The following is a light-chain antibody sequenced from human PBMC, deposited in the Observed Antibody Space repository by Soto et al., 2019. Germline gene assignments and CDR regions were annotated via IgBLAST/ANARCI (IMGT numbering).Light chain of an antibody. Sequence: DIQMTQSPSTLSASVGDRVTITCRASQNINSWLAWYQQKPGKAPKLLIYKASSLESGVPSRFSGSGSGTEFSLTISSLQPDDFATYHCQQYDTFGYTFGQGTKLEIK. CDR1: QNINSW. J-gene: IGKJ2*01. V-gene: IGKV1-5*03. CDR3: QQYDTFGYT. CDR2: KAS.